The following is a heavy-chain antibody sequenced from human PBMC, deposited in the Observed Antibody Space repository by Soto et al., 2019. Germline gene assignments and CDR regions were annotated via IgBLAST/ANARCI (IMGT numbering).Heavy chain of an antibody. V-gene: IGHV6-1*01. J-gene: IGHJ3*02. CDR3: AREPKQWLAPYDAFDI. CDR1: GDSVSSNSAA. CDR2: TYYRSKWYN. D-gene: IGHD6-19*01. Sequence: SQTLSLTCAISGDSVSSNSAAWNWIRQSPSRGLEWLGRTYYRSKWYNDYAVSVKSRITINPDTSKNQFSLQLNSVTPEDTAVYYCAREPKQWLAPYDAFDIWGQGTMVTVSS.